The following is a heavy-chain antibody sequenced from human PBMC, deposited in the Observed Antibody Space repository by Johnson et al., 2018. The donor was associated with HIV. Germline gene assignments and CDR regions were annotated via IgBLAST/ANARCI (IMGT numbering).Heavy chain of an antibody. CDR1: GFTFSTYA. V-gene: IGHV3-30-3*01. Sequence: VQLVESGGGLVQPGGSLRLSCAASGFTFSTYAMHWVRQAPGKGLEWVAVISNDGSNKYYPDSVKGRFTISRDNFKNTLYLQMNSLRGEDTAVYYCTTDWLESSSGGGAFDIWGQGTKVTVSS. CDR2: ISNDGSNK. CDR3: TTDWLESSSGGGAFDI. D-gene: IGHD6-13*01. J-gene: IGHJ3*02.